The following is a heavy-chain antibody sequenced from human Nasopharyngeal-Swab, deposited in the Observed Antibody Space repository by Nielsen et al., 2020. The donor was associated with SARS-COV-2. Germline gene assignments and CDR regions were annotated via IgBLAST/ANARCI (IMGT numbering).Heavy chain of an antibody. CDR2: IYHSGGG. V-gene: IGHV4-38-2*02. Sequence: WIRQPPGKGLEWIGSIYHSGGGYYNPSLKSRVTISVDTSKNQFSLKLSSVTAADTAVYYCARDGYDSSGYYLSAFDIWGQGTMVTVSS. CDR3: ARDGYDSSGYYLSAFDI. J-gene: IGHJ3*02. D-gene: IGHD3-22*01.